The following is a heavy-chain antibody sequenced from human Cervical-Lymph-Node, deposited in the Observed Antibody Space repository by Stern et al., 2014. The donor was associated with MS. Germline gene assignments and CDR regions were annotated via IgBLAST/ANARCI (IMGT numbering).Heavy chain of an antibody. CDR3: ARHESAYSSPYFDY. Sequence: QVQLQESGPGLVKPSETLSVTCTVSGGSITSYFWSWIRQPPGKGLEWIGYIYSSGSTDYNPSLKSRVPRSVDTSKTQTPLKLSSVTAADTAVYLCARHESAYSSPYFDYWGRGTLVTVST. J-gene: IGHJ4*02. CDR2: IYSSGST. V-gene: IGHV4-59*08. D-gene: IGHD3-22*01. CDR1: GGSITSYF.